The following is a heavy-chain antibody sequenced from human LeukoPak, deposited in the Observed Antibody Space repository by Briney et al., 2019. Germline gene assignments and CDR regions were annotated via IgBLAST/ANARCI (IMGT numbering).Heavy chain of an antibody. V-gene: IGHV1-46*01. J-gene: IGHJ4*02. CDR3: AKCRLSSSGSADY. D-gene: IGHD6-19*01. CDR1: GYTFTSYG. Sequence: ASVKVSCKASGYTFTSYGISWVRQAPGLGLEWMGKINPSGGNTAYAQKFQGRVTMTRDTSTSTVYMELTSLRSDDTAVYYCAKCRLSSSGSADYWGQGTLVTVSS. CDR2: INPSGGNT.